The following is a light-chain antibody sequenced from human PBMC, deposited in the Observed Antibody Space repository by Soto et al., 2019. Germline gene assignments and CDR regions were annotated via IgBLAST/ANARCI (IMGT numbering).Light chain of an antibody. CDR2: DAS. Sequence: EIVLTQSPATLSLSPRERASLSCRASQSVGNYLAWYQQEPGQAPSLLIYDASNRAIGIPPRFSGSGSGTDFTLTISSLEREYFGVYYCRQRTNSLITFVQGTRLEIE. J-gene: IGKJ5*01. CDR1: QSVGNY. CDR3: RQRTNSLIT. V-gene: IGKV3-11*01.